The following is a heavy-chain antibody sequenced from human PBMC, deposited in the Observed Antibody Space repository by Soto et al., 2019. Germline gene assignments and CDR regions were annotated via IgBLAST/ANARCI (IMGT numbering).Heavy chain of an antibody. CDR2: IYYSGST. CDR1: GGSISSGGYY. J-gene: IGHJ3*02. V-gene: IGHV4-31*03. CDR3: ARERTTYYYGSGSYPPDAFDI. D-gene: IGHD3-10*01. Sequence: SETLSLTCTVSGGSISSGGYYWSWIRQHPGKGLEWIGYIYYSGSTYYNPSLKSRVTISVDTSKNQFSLKLSSVTAADTAVYYCARERTTYYYGSGSYPPDAFDIWGQGTMVTVSS.